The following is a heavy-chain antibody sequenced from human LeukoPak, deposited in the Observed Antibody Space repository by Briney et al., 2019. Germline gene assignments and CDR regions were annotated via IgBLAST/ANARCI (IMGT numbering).Heavy chain of an antibody. CDR1: GFTFTNYW. Sequence: PGGSLRLSCAASGFTFTNYWMSWVRQAPGKGLEWVAVISYEGSNKYYADSVKGRFTISKDNSKNTLYLQMNSLRPEDMAVYYCAKDGGSSSSCQDYWGQGTLVTVSS. D-gene: IGHD2-2*01. V-gene: IGHV3-30*18. CDR2: ISYEGSNK. J-gene: IGHJ4*02. CDR3: AKDGGSSSSCQDY.